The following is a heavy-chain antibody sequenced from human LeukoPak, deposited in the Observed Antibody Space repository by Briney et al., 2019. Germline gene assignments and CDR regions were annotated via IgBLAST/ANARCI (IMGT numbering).Heavy chain of an antibody. Sequence: PSETLSLTCTVSGGSISSYYWSWIRQPPGKGLEWIGYIYTSGSTNYNPSPKSRVTISVDTSKNQFSLKLSSVTAADTAVYYCARHVSVQTYYYMDVWGKGTTVTVSS. CDR2: IYTSGST. J-gene: IGHJ6*03. CDR1: GGSISSYY. V-gene: IGHV4-4*09. D-gene: IGHD2-8*01. CDR3: ARHVSVQTYYYMDV.